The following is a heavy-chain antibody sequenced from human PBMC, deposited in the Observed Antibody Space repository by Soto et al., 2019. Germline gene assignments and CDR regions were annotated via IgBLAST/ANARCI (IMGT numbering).Heavy chain of an antibody. CDR2: ISYDGSNK. D-gene: IGHD2-2*01. CDR3: AREGRYFSSTTSDLSPSYSGMHV. V-gene: IGHV3-30-3*01. J-gene: IGHJ6*02. CDR1: GFTFSSYA. Sequence: GGSLRLSCAASGFTFSSYAMHWVRQAPGKGLEWVAVISYDGSNKYYADSVKGRFTISRDNSKNTLYLQMNSLRAEDTAVYYCAREGRYFSSTTSDLSPSYSGMHVWGQGTRVSVSS.